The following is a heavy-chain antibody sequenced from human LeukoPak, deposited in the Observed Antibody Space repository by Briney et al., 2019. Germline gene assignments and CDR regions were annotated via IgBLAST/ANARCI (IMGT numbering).Heavy chain of an antibody. V-gene: IGHV5-51*01. CDR3: ARHASHYDSSGYPFDY. CDR1: GYMFTSDW. J-gene: IGHJ4*02. Sequence: HGESLKISCKGSGYMFTSDWIGWVRQMPGKGLEWMGIIYPGDSDTRYSPSFQGQITISADRSISTAYLQWSSLKASDTAMYYCARHASHYDSSGYPFDYWGQGTLVTVSS. D-gene: IGHD3-22*01. CDR2: IYPGDSDT.